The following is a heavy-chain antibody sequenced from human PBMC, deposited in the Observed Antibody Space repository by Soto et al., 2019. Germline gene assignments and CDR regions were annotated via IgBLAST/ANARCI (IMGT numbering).Heavy chain of an antibody. CDR3: ARGDYGGNSHAFDI. D-gene: IGHD4-17*01. CDR1: GFTLSRYG. V-gene: IGHV3-33*01. CDR2: IWYAGSNK. Sequence: QVQLVESGGGVVQPGRSLRLSCAASGFTLSRYGMHWVRQAPGKGLEWVAIIWYAGSNKYYADSVRGRFTISRDNSKNTLYLQMNGLRAEDTAVYYCARGDYGGNSHAFDIWGQGTMVTVSS. J-gene: IGHJ3*02.